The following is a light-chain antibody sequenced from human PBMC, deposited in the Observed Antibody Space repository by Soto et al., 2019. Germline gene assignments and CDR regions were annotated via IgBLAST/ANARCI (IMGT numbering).Light chain of an antibody. CDR1: SSNSGADYD. CDR2: GGS. CDR3: QSYDSSLGEWV. J-gene: IGLJ3*02. Sequence: QSVLTQPPSVSGDPGQRVTISCTGSSSNSGADYDVHWYQQLPGTAPKLLIYGGSNRPSGVPDRFSGSKSGTSASLAITGRQAEDEAEYACQSYDSSLGEWVFGGGTKLTV. V-gene: IGLV1-40*01.